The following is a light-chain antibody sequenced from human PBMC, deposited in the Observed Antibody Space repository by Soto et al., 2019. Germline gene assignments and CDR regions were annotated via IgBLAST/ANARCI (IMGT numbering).Light chain of an antibody. CDR1: QSITSN. CDR3: EQYSTAAVT. Sequence: ATVSLKTSQSITSNLAWYQQKPGQAPRLLIYGVSSRATGIPDRFSGSGSGTAFELSMRTREPYGFAVYYCEQYSTAAVTVGGGTKVDIK. J-gene: IGKJ4*01. CDR2: GVS. V-gene: IGKV3-20*01.